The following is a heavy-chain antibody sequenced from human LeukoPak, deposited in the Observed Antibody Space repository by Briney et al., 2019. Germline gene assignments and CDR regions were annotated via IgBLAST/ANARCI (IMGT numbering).Heavy chain of an antibody. V-gene: IGHV3-21*01. Sequence: PGGSLRLSCAASGFTFSAYSMNWVRQAPGKALEWVSSISSGSRYIYYADSVKGRFTISRDNAKDSLYLQMNSLRAEDTAVYYCAKCSGGNCYHSDDHWGQGTLVTVSP. CDR3: AKCSGGNCYHSDDH. J-gene: IGHJ5*02. CDR1: GFTFSAYS. D-gene: IGHD2-15*01. CDR2: ISSGSRYI.